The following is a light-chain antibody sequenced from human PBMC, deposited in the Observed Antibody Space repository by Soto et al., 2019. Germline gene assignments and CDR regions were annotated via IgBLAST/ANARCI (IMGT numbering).Light chain of an antibody. Sequence: DIQMTQSPSSLSASVGDRVTITCWTSQTISTYLNWYQHKPGKAPEVLIYAASNLQSGVPSRLSGSGSGTEFTLTISRLQPEDFAVYYCQQYGSSGTFGQGTKVDIK. J-gene: IGKJ1*01. CDR1: QTISTY. V-gene: IGKV1-39*01. CDR2: AAS. CDR3: QQYGSSGT.